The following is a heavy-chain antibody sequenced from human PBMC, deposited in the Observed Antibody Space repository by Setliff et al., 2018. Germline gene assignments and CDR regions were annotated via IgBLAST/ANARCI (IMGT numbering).Heavy chain of an antibody. CDR3: ARVPRLEWLLPTFDS. J-gene: IGHJ4*02. Sequence: GASVKVSCKASGCTFKTYGFTWVRQAPGQGLEWMGWISPYNGNTDYAQNLQGRVTMTIDTSTSTAYMELRSLRSDDTAVYYCARVPRLEWLLPTFDSWGQGTLVTVSS. D-gene: IGHD3-3*01. V-gene: IGHV1-18*01. CDR1: GCTFKTYG. CDR2: ISPYNGNT.